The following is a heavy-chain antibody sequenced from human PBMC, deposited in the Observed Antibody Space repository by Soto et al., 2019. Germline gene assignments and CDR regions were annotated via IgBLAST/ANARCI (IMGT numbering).Heavy chain of an antibody. D-gene: IGHD3-3*01. J-gene: IGHJ6*02. CDR3: ARDGRSAWSGYYYYGMDV. CDR1: GGTFSSYA. Sequence: QVQLVQSGAEVKKPGSSVKVSCKASGGTFSSYAISWVRQAPGQGLEWMGGIIPIFGTANYAQKFQGRVTITADESTSTAYMELSSLRGEDTAVYYCARDGRSAWSGYYYYGMDVWGQGTTVTVSS. CDR2: IIPIFGTA. V-gene: IGHV1-69*12.